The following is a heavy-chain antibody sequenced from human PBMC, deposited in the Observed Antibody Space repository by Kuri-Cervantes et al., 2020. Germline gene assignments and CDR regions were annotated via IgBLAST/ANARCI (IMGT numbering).Heavy chain of an antibody. J-gene: IGHJ4*02. CDR3: ARGGGYCSGGSCFGY. CDR1: GYTFTSYG. D-gene: IGHD2-15*01. CDR2: INPNSGGT. Sequence: ASVKVSCKASGYTFTSYGISWVRQAPGQGLEWMGWINPNSGGTNYAQKFQGRVTMTRDTSIGTAYMELSRLRSDDTAVYYCARGGGYCSGGSCFGYWGQGTLVTVSS. V-gene: IGHV1-2*02.